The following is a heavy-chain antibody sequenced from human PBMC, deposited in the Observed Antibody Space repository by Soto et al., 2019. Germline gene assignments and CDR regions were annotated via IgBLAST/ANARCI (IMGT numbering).Heavy chain of an antibody. Sequence: GESLNLSCTGSGYSFTSYWISWVRQMPGKGLEWMGRIDPSDSYTNYSPSFQGHVTISADKSISTAYLQWSSLKASDTAMYYCATLRARSYGMDVWGQGTTVTVSS. V-gene: IGHV5-10-1*01. CDR2: IDPSDSYT. CDR1: GYSFTSYW. J-gene: IGHJ6*02. D-gene: IGHD4-17*01. CDR3: ATLRARSYGMDV.